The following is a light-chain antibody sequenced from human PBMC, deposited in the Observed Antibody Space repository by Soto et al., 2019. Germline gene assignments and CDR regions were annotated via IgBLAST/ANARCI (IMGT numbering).Light chain of an antibody. Sequence: EIVMTQSPATLSVSPGERATLSCRASQSVSSNLAWYQQKPGQAPRLLIYGASTRATGIPARFSGSGSGTEFTLTISSLQSVDFAVYYCQQYNNWPLTLGGGTKVDIK. J-gene: IGKJ4*01. V-gene: IGKV3-15*01. CDR2: GAS. CDR1: QSVSSN. CDR3: QQYNNWPLT.